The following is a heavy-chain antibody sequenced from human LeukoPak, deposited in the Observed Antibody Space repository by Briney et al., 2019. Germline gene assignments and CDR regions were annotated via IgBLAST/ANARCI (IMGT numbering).Heavy chain of an antibody. D-gene: IGHD2-21*02. CDR3: AGGDPPWYFDY. CDR1: GFTVSSNY. CDR2: IYSGGST. J-gene: IGHJ4*02. V-gene: IGHV3-53*01. Sequence: GGSLRLSCAAPGFTVSSNYMSWVHQAPGKGLEWVSVIYSGGSTYYADSVKGRFTISRDNSKNTLYLQMNSLRAEDTAVYYCAGGDPPWYFDYWGQGTLVTVSS.